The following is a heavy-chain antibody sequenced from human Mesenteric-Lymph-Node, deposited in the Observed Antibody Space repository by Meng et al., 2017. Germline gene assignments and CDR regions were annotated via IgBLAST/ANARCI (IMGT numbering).Heavy chain of an antibody. Sequence: GESLKISCAASGFTFNIHSMSWVRQAPGKGLEWVASINQGGSEKYYVDSVKGRFTISRDNTKNSLYLQMNSLGAEDTAVYYCVGGWVEPDYWGQGTLVTVSS. CDR2: INQGGSEK. CDR3: VGGWVEPDY. CDR1: GFTFNIHS. J-gene: IGHJ4*02. D-gene: IGHD6-13*01. V-gene: IGHV3-7*01.